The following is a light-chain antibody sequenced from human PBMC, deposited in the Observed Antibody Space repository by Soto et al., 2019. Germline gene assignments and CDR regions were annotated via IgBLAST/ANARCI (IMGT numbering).Light chain of an antibody. Sequence: DIQMTQSPSNPSASVGNRGTNPFRASQSIGSFLAWYQQKTGKTPKLLIYKASILEGGVPSRFSGSGSGTEFTLTISSLQPDDFATYYCQQYESYWTFGQGTKVDMK. CDR1: QSIGSF. J-gene: IGKJ1*01. V-gene: IGKV1-5*03. CDR3: QQYESYWT. CDR2: KAS.